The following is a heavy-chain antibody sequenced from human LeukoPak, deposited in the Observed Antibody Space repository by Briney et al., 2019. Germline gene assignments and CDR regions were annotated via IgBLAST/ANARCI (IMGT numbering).Heavy chain of an antibody. J-gene: IGHJ2*01. CDR3: ARGGLRNWYFDL. V-gene: IGHV3-23*01. Sequence: PGGSLRLSCAASGFTFSSYAMHWVRQAPGKGLEWVSAISGSGGSTYYADSVKGRFTISRDNAKNTVYLEMNSLRAEDTAVYYCARGGLRNWYFDLWGRGTLVTVSS. CDR1: GFTFSSYA. CDR2: ISGSGGST. D-gene: IGHD5-12*01.